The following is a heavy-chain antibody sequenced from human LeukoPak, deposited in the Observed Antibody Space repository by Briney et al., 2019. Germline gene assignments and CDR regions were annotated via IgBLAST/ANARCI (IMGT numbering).Heavy chain of an antibody. CDR3: MRGGFRRADSMLGIVVVVNAFDI. D-gene: IGHD3-22*01. Sequence: GGSLRLSCSASGFTFSGYAMHWVRQAPGKGLESVSAISSNGGSTYYADSVKGRFTISRDNSKNTLYLQMSSLRAEDTAVHYCMRGGFRRADSMLGIVVVVNAFDIWGQGTMVTVSS. J-gene: IGHJ3*02. CDR2: ISSNGGST. V-gene: IGHV3-64D*09. CDR1: GFTFSGYA.